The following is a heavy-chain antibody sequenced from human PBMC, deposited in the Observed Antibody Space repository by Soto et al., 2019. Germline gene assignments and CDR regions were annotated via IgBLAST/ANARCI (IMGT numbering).Heavy chain of an antibody. Sequence: QVQLVESGGGVVQPGRSLRLSCAASGFTFSSYGMHWVRQAPGKGLEWVAVISYGGSNKYYADSVKGRFTISRDNSKNTLYRQMNSLRAEDTAVYYCAKDRSGRITMVRGAAPDYWGQGTLVTVSS. V-gene: IGHV3-30*18. J-gene: IGHJ4*02. CDR2: ISYGGSNK. CDR3: AKDRSGRITMVRGAAPDY. D-gene: IGHD3-10*01. CDR1: GFTFSSYG.